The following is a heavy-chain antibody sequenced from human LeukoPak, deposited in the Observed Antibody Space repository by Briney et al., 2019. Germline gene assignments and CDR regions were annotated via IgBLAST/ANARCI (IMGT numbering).Heavy chain of an antibody. CDR2: IYTSGST. Sequence: PSDTLSLTCTVSGGPNSSVNSHWRWVWQPAGRGLEWIGRIYTSGSTNYNPSLKSRVTISVDTSKNQFSLKLSSVTAADTAVYYCARDLGRDAFDIWGQGTMVTVSS. D-gene: IGHD1-26*01. CDR3: ARDLGRDAFDI. J-gene: IGHJ3*02. V-gene: IGHV4-61*02. CDR1: GGPNSSVNSH.